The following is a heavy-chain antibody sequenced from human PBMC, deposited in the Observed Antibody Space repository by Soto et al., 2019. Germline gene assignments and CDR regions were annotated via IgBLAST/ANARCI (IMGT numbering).Heavy chain of an antibody. CDR1: GGTFSTND. D-gene: IGHD2-15*01. CDR3: AQDLGSQIAAF. V-gene: IGHV1-69*12. Sequence: QVQLVQSGAEVKKPGSSVKVSCKASGGTFSTNDISWVRQAPGQGLEWMGGITPMFDTTKYGQDFLGRVTITADESTTTAYMELSSLRSEDTAIYYCAQDLGSQIAAFWGQGTLVTVSS. J-gene: IGHJ4*02. CDR2: ITPMFDTT.